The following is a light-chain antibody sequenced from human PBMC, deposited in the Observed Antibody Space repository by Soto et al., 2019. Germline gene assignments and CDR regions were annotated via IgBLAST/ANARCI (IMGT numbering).Light chain of an antibody. CDR2: GAS. CDR3: QQYGNSPPWT. Sequence: DIVLTQSPGTLSLSPGERATLSCRASQSVSSAYLAWYQQKPGQAPSLLIYGASTRATVIPDRFSGSGSGTDFTLTISRLEPEDLAVYYCQQYGNSPPWTFGQGTKVEIK. CDR1: QSVSSAY. J-gene: IGKJ1*01. V-gene: IGKV3-20*01.